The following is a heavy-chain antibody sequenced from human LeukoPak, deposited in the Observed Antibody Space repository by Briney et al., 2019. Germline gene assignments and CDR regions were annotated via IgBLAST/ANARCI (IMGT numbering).Heavy chain of an antibody. V-gene: IGHV3-23*01. CDR1: GFTVSSNY. CDR3: AKVEMATTIFDY. CDR2: ISGSGGST. D-gene: IGHD5-24*01. Sequence: PGGSLRLSWAASGFTVSSNYLSWVRQGPGEGLEWVSTISGSGGSTYYADSVKGRFTISRDNSKNTLYLQMNSLRAEDTAVYYCAKVEMATTIFDYWGQGTLVTVSS. J-gene: IGHJ4*02.